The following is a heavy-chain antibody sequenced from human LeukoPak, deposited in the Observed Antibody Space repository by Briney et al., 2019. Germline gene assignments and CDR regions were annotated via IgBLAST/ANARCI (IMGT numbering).Heavy chain of an antibody. J-gene: IGHJ3*02. CDR2: IYYSGST. D-gene: IGHD6-6*01. CDR1: GGSISSYY. CDR3: ARERYSSSGAFDI. Sequence: PSETLSLTCTVSGGSISSYYWSWIRQPPGKGLEWIGYIYYSGSTNYNPSLKSRVTISVDTSKNQFSLKLSSVTAADTAVYYCARERYSSSGAFDIWGQGTMVTVSS. V-gene: IGHV4-59*01.